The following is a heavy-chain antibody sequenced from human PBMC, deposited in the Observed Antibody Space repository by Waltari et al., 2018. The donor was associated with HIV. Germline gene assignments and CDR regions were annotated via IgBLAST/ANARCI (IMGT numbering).Heavy chain of an antibody. CDR1: GDSISPSGSY. D-gene: IGHD6-13*01. J-gene: IGHJ4*02. CDR2: IYYRGNT. CDR3: ARGRSSTYYILDD. V-gene: IGHV4-31*03. Sequence: QVQLLESGPGLVRPSETLPLACTVSGDSISPSGSYWTWIRQPPGEGLEWIGYIYYRGNTYYNPSLESRLTISLDTSRNQFTLRLNSVTAADTAIYYCARGRSSTYYILDDWGQGTLVTVSS.